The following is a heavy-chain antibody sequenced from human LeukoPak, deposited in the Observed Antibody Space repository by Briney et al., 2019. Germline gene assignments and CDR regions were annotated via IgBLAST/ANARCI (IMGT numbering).Heavy chain of an antibody. CDR3: ARDLIPPRWYCSSTSCYVPGY. J-gene: IGHJ4*02. V-gene: IGHV1-18*01. Sequence: ASVKVSCKASGYTFTSYGISWVRQAPGQGLEWIGWISAYNGNTNYAQKLQGRVTMTTDTSTSTAYTELRSLRSDDTAVYYCARDLIPPRWYCSSTSCYVPGYWGQGTLVTVSS. CDR2: ISAYNGNT. CDR1: GYTFTSYG. D-gene: IGHD2-2*01.